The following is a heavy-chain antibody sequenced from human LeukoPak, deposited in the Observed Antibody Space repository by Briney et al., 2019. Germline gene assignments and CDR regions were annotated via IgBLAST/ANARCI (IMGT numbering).Heavy chain of an antibody. D-gene: IGHD4-17*01. J-gene: IGHJ4*02. V-gene: IGHV3-23*01. CDR2: ISGSGEFT. CDR3: AKVGYGDLDH. CDR1: GFMFSSYA. Sequence: GGSLRLSCAASGFMFSSYAMTWVRQAPGKGLEWVSSISGSGEFTDYADSVKGRFTISRDNPENTVYLQMSSLRVDDTATYFCAKVGYGDLDHWGQGVLVPVSS.